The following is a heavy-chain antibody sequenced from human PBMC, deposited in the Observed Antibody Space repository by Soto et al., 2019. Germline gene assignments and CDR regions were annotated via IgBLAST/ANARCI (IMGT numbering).Heavy chain of an antibody. J-gene: IGHJ4*02. CDR1: GFTVSSNY. Sequence: GGSLRLSCAASGFTVSSNYMSWVRQAPGKGLEWVSVIYSGGSTYYTDSVKGRFTISRDNSKNTLYLQMNSLRAEDTAVYYCVRHAPLLWFGEFDYWGQGTLVTVSS. CDR2: IYSGGST. CDR3: VRHAPLLWFGEFDY. V-gene: IGHV3-53*01. D-gene: IGHD3-10*01.